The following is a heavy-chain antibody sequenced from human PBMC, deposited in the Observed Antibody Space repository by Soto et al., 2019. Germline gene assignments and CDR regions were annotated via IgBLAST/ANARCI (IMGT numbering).Heavy chain of an antibody. Sequence: PSETLSLTCAVYGGSFSGYYWSWIRQPPGKGLEWIGEINHSGSNNYNPSLKSRVTISVDTSKNQFSLKLSSVTAADTAVYYCARGAVGRYCSSTSCYPYYYYYYGMDVWGQGTTVTVSS. CDR3: ARGAVGRYCSSTSCYPYYYYYYGMDV. CDR1: GGSFSGYY. CDR2: INHSGSN. V-gene: IGHV4-34*01. D-gene: IGHD2-2*01. J-gene: IGHJ6*02.